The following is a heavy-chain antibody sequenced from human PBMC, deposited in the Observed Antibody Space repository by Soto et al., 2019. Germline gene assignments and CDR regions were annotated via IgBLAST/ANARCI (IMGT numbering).Heavy chain of an antibody. V-gene: IGHV3-30-3*01. Sequence: PGGSLRLSCAASGFTFISYAMRWVRQAPGKGLEWVAVISYDGSNKYYADSVKGRFTISRDNSKNTLYLQMNSLRAEDTAVYYCARGHYGMDVWGQGTTVTVSS. CDR3: ARGHYGMDV. CDR1: GFTFISYA. CDR2: ISYDGSNK. J-gene: IGHJ6*02.